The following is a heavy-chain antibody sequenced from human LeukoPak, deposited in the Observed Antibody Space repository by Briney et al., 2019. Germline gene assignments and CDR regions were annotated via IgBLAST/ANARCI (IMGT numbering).Heavy chain of an antibody. CDR1: GGSFSGYY. CDR3: AREVKQAASSDAFDI. V-gene: IGHV4-34*01. Sequence: SETLSLTCAVYGGSFSGYYWSWIRQPPGKGLEWIGEINHSGSTNYNPSLESRLIISVDTSKNQFSLRLNSVTAADTAVYFCAREVKQAASSDAFDIWGQGTLVTVSS. D-gene: IGHD6-13*01. J-gene: IGHJ3*02. CDR2: INHSGST.